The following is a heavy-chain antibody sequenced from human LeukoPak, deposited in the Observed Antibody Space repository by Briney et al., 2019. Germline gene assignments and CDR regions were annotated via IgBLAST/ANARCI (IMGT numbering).Heavy chain of an antibody. V-gene: IGHV3-43*02. CDR2: ISEDGSRT. Sequence: PGGSLRLSCAASGFTFDEYAIHWVRQAPGKGLEWVSLISEDGSRTYYADSVKRRFTISRDNSKNSLYLQMNSVRTEDTAFYYCAKDLTQLYLAFDYWGQGTLVTVSS. CDR1: GFTFDEYA. J-gene: IGHJ4*02. CDR3: AKDLTQLYLAFDY. D-gene: IGHD5-18*01.